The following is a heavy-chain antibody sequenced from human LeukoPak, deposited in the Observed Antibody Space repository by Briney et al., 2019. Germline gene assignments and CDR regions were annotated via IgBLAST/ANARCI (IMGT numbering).Heavy chain of an antibody. J-gene: IGHJ4*02. CDR2: INPNSGGT. V-gene: IGHV1-2*02. CDR1: GYTFTGYY. Sequence: ASVKDSCKASGYTFTGYYMHWVRQAPGQGLEWMGWINPNSGGTNYAQKFQGRVTVTRDTSISTAYMELSRLRSDDTAVYYCARGGPRVVIVNPLFDYWGQGTLVTVSS. D-gene: IGHD3-16*02. CDR3: ARGGPRVVIVNPLFDY.